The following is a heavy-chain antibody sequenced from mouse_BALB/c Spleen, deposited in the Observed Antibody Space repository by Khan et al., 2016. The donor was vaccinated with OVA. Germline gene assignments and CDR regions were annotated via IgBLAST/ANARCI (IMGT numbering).Heavy chain of an antibody. V-gene: IGHV7-3*02. CDR2: IRNKANYYTT. D-gene: IGHD1-2*01. CDR3: ARDWHQYYGYAAIDY. CDR1: GFTFTEYY. Sequence: EVVLVEPGGGLIQPGGSLRLSCATSGFTFTEYYMSWVRQPPGKALEWVGCIRNKANYYTTEYSTSVKGRFTISRDDTQSILYLQMNTRRAEDSATYFCARDWHQYYGYAAIDYCCHLTSVTVSS. J-gene: IGHJ4*01.